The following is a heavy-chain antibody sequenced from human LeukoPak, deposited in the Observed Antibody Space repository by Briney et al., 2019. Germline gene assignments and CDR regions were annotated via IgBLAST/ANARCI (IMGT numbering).Heavy chain of an antibody. CDR1: GSSITSVSHY. J-gene: IGHJ4*02. Sequence: PSETLSLTCTISGSSITSVSHYWGWIRQPPGKGLEWIGDIYYTGSTYYSPSLRSRVTMSVHTSENQFSLRLNSVAAVDTAVYYCARRWGNIVGVTYEYWGQGTLVTVSS. CDR2: IYYTGST. V-gene: IGHV4-39*01. D-gene: IGHD3-16*01. CDR3: ARRWGNIVGVTYEY.